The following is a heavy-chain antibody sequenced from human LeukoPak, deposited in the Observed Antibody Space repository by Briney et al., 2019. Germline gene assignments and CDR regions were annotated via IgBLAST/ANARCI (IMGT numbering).Heavy chain of an antibody. J-gene: IGHJ3*02. CDR3: ARGHSSSEGLNAFDI. V-gene: IGHV3-13*04. D-gene: IGHD6-13*01. Sequence: GGSLRLSCAASGFTFSSYDMHWVRQATGQGLEWVSAIGTAGDTYYPGSVKGRFTISRENAKNSLYLQMNSLRAGDTAVYYCARGHSSSEGLNAFDIWGQGTMVTVSS. CDR1: GFTFSSYD. CDR2: IGTAGDT.